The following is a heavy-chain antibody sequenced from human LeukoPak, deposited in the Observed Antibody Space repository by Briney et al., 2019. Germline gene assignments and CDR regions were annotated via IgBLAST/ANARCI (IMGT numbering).Heavy chain of an antibody. D-gene: IGHD1-1*01. Sequence: GGSLRLSCGASGFTFTSYAMSWIRQAPGKGLEWVSAIIGGGENTYYGDSVKGRFTISRDNSKNTLYLQMNSLTAEDTATFYCAKPRAMTTGVGRYFDLWGRGTLVTVSS. CDR2: IIGGGENT. CDR1: GFTFTSYA. CDR3: AKPRAMTTGVGRYFDL. J-gene: IGHJ2*01. V-gene: IGHV3-23*01.